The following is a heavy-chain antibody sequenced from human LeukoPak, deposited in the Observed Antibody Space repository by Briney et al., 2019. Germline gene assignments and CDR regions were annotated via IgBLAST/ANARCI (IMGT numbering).Heavy chain of an antibody. CDR1: DGSIINNNHY. CDR3: AREVEYYDSSGYRPHAFDI. J-gene: IGHJ3*02. D-gene: IGHD3-22*01. V-gene: IGHV4-39*02. Sequence: SETLSLTCSVSDGSIINNNHYWGWTRQPPGKGLEWIGSISYSGGTAYDPSLRSRVTISVDTSKNQFSLKVNSVTAADTAVYYCAREVEYYDSSGYRPHAFDIWGQGTLVTVSS. CDR2: ISYSGGT.